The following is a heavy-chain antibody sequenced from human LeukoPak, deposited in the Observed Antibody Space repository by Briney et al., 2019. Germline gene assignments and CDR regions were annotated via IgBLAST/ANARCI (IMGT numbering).Heavy chain of an antibody. CDR3: ARARPSGQDYYYYYMDV. J-gene: IGHJ6*03. Sequence: EASVKVSCKASGYTFTTYGITWVRQAPGQGLEWMGWISTYNGNTNYAQHLQGRVTMTTDTSTSTAYMELRSLRSDDTAVYYCARARPSGQDYYYYYMDVWGKGTTVTVSS. V-gene: IGHV1-18*01. D-gene: IGHD6-6*01. CDR1: GYTFTTYG. CDR2: ISTYNGNT.